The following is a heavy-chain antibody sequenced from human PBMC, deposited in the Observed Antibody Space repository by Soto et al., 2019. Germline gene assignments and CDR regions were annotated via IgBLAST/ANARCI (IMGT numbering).Heavy chain of an antibody. Sequence: QVQLVQSGAEVKKPGASVKVSCKASGYTFTSYGISWVRQAPGQGLEWMGWISAYNGNTNYAQKLQGRVTMTTDTSTSTAYMALRSLRSDDTAVYYCARDRVYDYVWGSYRPSVYFDYWGQGTLVTVSS. J-gene: IGHJ4*02. CDR1: GYTFTSYG. V-gene: IGHV1-18*01. D-gene: IGHD3-16*02. CDR2: ISAYNGNT. CDR3: ARDRVYDYVWGSYRPSVYFDY.